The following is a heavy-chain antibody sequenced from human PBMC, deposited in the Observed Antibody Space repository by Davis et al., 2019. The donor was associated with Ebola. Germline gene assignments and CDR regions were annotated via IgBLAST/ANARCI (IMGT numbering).Heavy chain of an antibody. CDR3: ARGGVTPPYYYYGMDV. J-gene: IGHJ6*02. CDR2: IYYSGST. D-gene: IGHD2-21*02. V-gene: IGHV4-61*01. Sequence: SETLSLTCTVSGGSVSSGSYYWNWIRQPPGKGLEWIGYIYYSGSTNYNPSLKSRVTISVDTSKNQFSLKLSSVTAADTAVYYCARGGVTPPYYYYGMDVWGQGTTVTVSS. CDR1: GGSVSSGSYY.